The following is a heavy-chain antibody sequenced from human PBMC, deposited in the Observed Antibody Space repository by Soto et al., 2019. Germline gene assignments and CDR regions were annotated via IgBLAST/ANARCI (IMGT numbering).Heavy chain of an antibody. D-gene: IGHD6-6*01. CDR2: INSDGSST. J-gene: IGHJ3*02. CDR1: GFTFSSYW. V-gene: IGHV3-74*01. CDR3: ARVRVIAARAFDI. Sequence: VQLVESGGGLVQPGGSLRLSCAASGFTFSSYWMHWVRQAPGKGLVWVSRINSDGSSTSYADSVKGRFTISRDNAKSTLYVQMNALRAEDTAVYYCARVRVIAARAFDILGQGTMVTVSS.